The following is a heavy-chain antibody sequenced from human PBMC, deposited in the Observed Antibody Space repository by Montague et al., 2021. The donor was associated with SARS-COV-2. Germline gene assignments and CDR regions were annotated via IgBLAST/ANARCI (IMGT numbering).Heavy chain of an antibody. J-gene: IGHJ5*02. Sequence: SETLSLTCTVSGGSISSCYWSWIRQPPGKGLEWIGYIYYSGSTNYNPSLKSRVTISVDTSKNQFSLKLSSVTAADTAVYYCARCITIFGVVGSWFDPWGQGTLVTVSS. V-gene: IGHV4-59*01. CDR1: GGSISSCY. CDR2: IYYSGST. D-gene: IGHD3-3*01. CDR3: ARCITIFGVVGSWFDP.